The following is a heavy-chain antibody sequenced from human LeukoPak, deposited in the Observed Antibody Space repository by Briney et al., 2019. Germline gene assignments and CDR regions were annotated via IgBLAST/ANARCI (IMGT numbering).Heavy chain of an antibody. CDR3: ARQRDGYSDY. D-gene: IGHD5-24*01. J-gene: IGHJ4*02. V-gene: IGHV5-51*01. Sequence: GEALKTSCKGFGYPFTSYWIGWGRQMPGKGLEGMGIMYPGDSDTRYSPSVQGQVTISADKSTSTAYLQWRSLTASDTAMYDWARQRDGYSDYWGQGTLVTVSS. CDR2: MYPGDSDT. CDR1: GYPFTSYW.